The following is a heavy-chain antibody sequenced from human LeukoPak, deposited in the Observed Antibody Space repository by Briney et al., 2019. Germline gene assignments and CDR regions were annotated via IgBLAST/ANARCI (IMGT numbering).Heavy chain of an antibody. Sequence: GGSLTLFCVASGFTFSDYAMSWARQAPGKGMQWVSGISDSGGSTYYADSVKGRCTISRDNSKNTVSLQMNNLRAEDTAVYFCARHDSFIPYWGQGTLVTVTS. V-gene: IGHV3-23*01. CDR2: ISDSGGST. J-gene: IGHJ4*02. CDR1: GFTFSDYA. CDR3: ARHDSFIPY. D-gene: IGHD3-16*02.